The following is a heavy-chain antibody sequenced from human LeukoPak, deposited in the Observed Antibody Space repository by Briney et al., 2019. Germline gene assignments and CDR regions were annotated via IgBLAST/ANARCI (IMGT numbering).Heavy chain of an antibody. CDR1: GFTFDDYA. D-gene: IGHD5-18*01. J-gene: IGHJ3*02. CDR2: ISWDGGST. Sequence: GGSLRLSCAASGFTFDDYAMHWVRQAPGKGLEWVSLISWDGGSTYYADSVKGRFTISRDNSKNSLYLQMNSLRAEDTALYYCARIGYEGAFDIWGQGTMVTVSS. CDR3: ARIGYEGAFDI. V-gene: IGHV3-43D*03.